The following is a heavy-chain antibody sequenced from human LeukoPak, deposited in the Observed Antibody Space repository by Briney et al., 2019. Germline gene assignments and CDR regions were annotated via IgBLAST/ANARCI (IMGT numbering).Heavy chain of an antibody. CDR2: INTDGSST. Sequence: GGSLRLSCAASGFTFSIYWMHWVRQAPGKGLVWVSRINTDGSSTTYADPVKGRFTTSRDNAKNTLYLQMTSLRAEDTAVYYCARKPAPADWGQGTLVTVSS. CDR3: ARKPAPAD. V-gene: IGHV3-74*01. D-gene: IGHD6-25*01. J-gene: IGHJ4*02. CDR1: GFTFSIYW.